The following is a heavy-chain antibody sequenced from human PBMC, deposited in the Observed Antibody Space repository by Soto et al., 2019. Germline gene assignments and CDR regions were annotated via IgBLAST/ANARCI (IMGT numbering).Heavy chain of an antibody. D-gene: IGHD5-12*01. J-gene: IGHJ4*02. CDR2: IYHSGST. CDR3: AAGGGLPRYY. Sequence: SETLCLTCTVSGGSIGTYYWSGSRQPPGKGLEWIGYIYHSGSTYYNPSLKSRVTISVDRSKNQFSLKLSSVTAADTAVYYCAAGGGLPRYYWGQGTLVTVSS. CDR1: GGSIGTYY. V-gene: IGHV4-59*04.